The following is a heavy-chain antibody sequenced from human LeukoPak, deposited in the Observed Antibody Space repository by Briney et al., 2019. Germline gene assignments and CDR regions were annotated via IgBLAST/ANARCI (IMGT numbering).Heavy chain of an antibody. CDR1: GFTFSSYA. Sequence: GGSLRLSCAASGFTFSSYAMSWVRQAPGKGLEWVSAISGSGGSTYYADSVKGRFTISRDNSKNTLYLQMNSLRAEDTAVYYCAKDPELRFLGTNGGFDYWGQGTLVTVSS. J-gene: IGHJ4*02. CDR3: AKDPELRFLGTNGGFDY. D-gene: IGHD3-3*01. CDR2: ISGSGGST. V-gene: IGHV3-23*01.